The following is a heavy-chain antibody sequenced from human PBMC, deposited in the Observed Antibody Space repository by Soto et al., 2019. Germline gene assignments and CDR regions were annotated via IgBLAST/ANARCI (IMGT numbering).Heavy chain of an antibody. J-gene: IGHJ4*02. Sequence: QVQLVQSGAEVKKPGSSVKVSCKASGGTFSSYTISWVRQAPGQGLEWMGRIIPILGIANYAQKFQGRVTITADKSTSTAYMELSSLRSEDTAVYYCARAPRGRAVAGTDYWGQGTLVTVSS. CDR3: ARAPRGRAVAGTDY. V-gene: IGHV1-69*02. CDR2: IIPILGIA. CDR1: GGTFSSYT. D-gene: IGHD6-19*01.